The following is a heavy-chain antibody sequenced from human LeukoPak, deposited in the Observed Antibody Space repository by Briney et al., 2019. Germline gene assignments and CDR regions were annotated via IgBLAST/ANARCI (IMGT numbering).Heavy chain of an antibody. CDR2: INGNGGST. J-gene: IGHJ4*02. CDR3: AKDPHDTSGYYPDY. D-gene: IGHD3-22*01. CDR1: GFTLNTYG. V-gene: IGHV3-23*01. Sequence: PGGSLRLSCAASGFTLNTYGMSWVRQAPGKGLEGVSSINGNGGSTFYADSVRGRFTIPGDNSQNTLYLEMNGLRAEDSAVYYCAKDPHDTSGYYPDYWGQGTRVTVSS.